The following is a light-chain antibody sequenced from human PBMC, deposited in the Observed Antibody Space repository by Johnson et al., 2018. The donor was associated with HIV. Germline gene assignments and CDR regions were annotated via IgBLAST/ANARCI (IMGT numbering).Light chain of an antibody. J-gene: IGLJ1*01. CDR1: SSNVGSSF. CDR3: GTWDSSLSAYV. CDR2: DNN. V-gene: IGLV1-51*01. Sequence: QSVLTQPPSVSAAPGQKVTISCSGSSSNVGSSFVSWYRQVPGTAPKLLIFDNNKRPSGIPDRFSASKSGTSATLGITELQTGDEADYYCGTWDSSLSAYVFGTGTKVTVL.